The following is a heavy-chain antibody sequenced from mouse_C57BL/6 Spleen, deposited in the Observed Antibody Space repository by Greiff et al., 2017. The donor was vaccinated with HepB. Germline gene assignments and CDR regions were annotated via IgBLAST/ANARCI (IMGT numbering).Heavy chain of an antibody. D-gene: IGHD2-3*01. J-gene: IGHJ2*01. V-gene: IGHV1-15*01. CDR1: GYTFTDYE. CDR2: IDPETGGT. Sequence: VQLQQSGAELVRPGASVTLSCKASGYTFTDYEMHWVKQTPVHGLEWIGAIDPETGGTAYNQKFKGKAILTADKSSSTAYMELRSLTSEDSAVYYCTSGDGSFDYWGQGTTLTVSS. CDR3: TSGDGSFDY.